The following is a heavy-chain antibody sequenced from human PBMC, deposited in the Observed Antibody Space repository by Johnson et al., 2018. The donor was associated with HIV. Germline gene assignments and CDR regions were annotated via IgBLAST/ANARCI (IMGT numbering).Heavy chain of an antibody. J-gene: IGHJ3*02. CDR2: INWNGGST. Sequence: MLLVESGGGVVRPGGSLRLSCAASGFTFDDYGMSWVRQAPGKGLEWVSGINWNGGSTGYADSVKGRFTISRDNAKNSLYLQLNSLRAEDTALYYCARDREVGAMSGAFDIWGQGTMVTVSS. V-gene: IGHV3-20*04. CDR3: ARDREVGAMSGAFDI. CDR1: GFTFDDYG. D-gene: IGHD1-26*01.